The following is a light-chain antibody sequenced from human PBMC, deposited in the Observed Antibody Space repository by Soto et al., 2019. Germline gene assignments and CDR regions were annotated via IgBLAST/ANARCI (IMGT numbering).Light chain of an antibody. J-gene: IGLJ2*01. CDR1: SSDICSYNS. V-gene: IGLV2-14*03. CDR2: DVS. CDR3: ASYTTARIRV. Sequence: QSALTQPASVSASPGQSITISCTGTSSDICSYNSVSWYQPLPGKAPQLMIYDVSFRPSGISIRFSGSKSGNTASLTISGLPPDDDADYYCASYTTARIRVFGGGTQLTVL.